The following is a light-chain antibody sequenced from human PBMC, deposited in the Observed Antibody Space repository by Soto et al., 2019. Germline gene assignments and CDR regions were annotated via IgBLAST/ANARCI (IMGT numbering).Light chain of an antibody. Sequence: EVLMTQSPATLSVSPGERVILSCRASQRISNDLAWYQQKAGQAPRLLIYDASTRATGIPARFSGSGSGTEFTLTISGLQSEDFAVYYCQQYGRSPWTFGQGTKVDI. CDR2: DAS. CDR3: QQYGRSPWT. J-gene: IGKJ1*01. CDR1: QRISND. V-gene: IGKV3-15*01.